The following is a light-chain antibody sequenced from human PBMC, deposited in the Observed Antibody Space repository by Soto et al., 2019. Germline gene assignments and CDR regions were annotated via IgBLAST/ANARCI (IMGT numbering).Light chain of an antibody. J-gene: IGLJ1*01. Sequence: QSVLTQPASVSGSPGQSITISCTGTSSDVGGYNSVSWYQQYPGKAPKLMIYDVSNRPSGVSNRFSGSKSGNTASLAISWLQTEDEGDYYCSSYAGSSTPYVFGTGTKVTVL. CDR1: SSDVGGYNS. CDR3: SSYAGSSTPYV. CDR2: DVS. V-gene: IGLV2-14*01.